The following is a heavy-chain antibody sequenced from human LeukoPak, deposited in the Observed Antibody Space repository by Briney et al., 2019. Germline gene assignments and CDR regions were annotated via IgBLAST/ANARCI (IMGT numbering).Heavy chain of an antibody. CDR1: GFTFSRYA. CDR3: AKEPASSGWFDP. V-gene: IGHV3-23*01. D-gene: IGHD6-19*01. J-gene: IGHJ5*02. Sequence: GGCLRLSSAASGFTFSRYAISWVRQAPGRGVEWGSAISGTGGRTYYADSVKGRFTISRDNSKNTLYLQMNSLRAEDTAVYYCAKEPASSGWFDPWGQGTLVAVSS. CDR2: ISGTGGRT.